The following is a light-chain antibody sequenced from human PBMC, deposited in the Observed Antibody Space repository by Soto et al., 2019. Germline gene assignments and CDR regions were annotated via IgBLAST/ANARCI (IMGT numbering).Light chain of an antibody. CDR1: SSDVGGYNY. V-gene: IGLV2-11*01. CDR3: CSYAGRYTYV. Sequence: QSVLTQPRSVSGSPGQSVAISCTGTSSDVGGYNYVSWYQQHPGKAPKIMIFDVNKRPSGVPDRFSGSKSGNTASLTISGLQAEDEADYYCCSYAGRYTYVFGTGTKGTVL. J-gene: IGLJ1*01. CDR2: DVN.